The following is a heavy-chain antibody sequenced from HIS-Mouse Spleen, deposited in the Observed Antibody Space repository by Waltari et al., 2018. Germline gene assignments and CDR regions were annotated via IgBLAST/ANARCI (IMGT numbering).Heavy chain of an antibody. CDR2: SYYSGST. CDR3: ARVKYSNAFDI. V-gene: IGHV4-59*01. J-gene: IGHJ3*02. Sequence: QVQLQESGPGLVKPSETLSLTCTVSGGSISSYYWSWIRQPPGKGQEWIGYSYYSGSTNYNPSLKGRVTISVDTSKNQVSLKLSSVTAADTDVYYCARVKYSNAFDIWGQGTMVTVSS. D-gene: IGHD6-6*01. CDR1: GGSISSYY.